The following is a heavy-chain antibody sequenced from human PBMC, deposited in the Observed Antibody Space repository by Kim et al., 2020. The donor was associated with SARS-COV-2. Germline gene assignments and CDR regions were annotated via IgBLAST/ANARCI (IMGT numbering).Heavy chain of an antibody. CDR3: ARGSPVYYDILTGYYRDY. D-gene: IGHD3-9*01. Sequence: ASVKVSCKASGYTFTSYYMHWVRQAPGQGLEWMRIINPSGGSTSYAQKFQGRVTMTRDTSTSTVYMALSSLRSEDTAVYYCARGSPVYYDILTGYYRDYWGQGTLVTVSS. CDR1: GYTFTSYY. CDR2: INPSGGST. V-gene: IGHV1-46*01. J-gene: IGHJ4*02.